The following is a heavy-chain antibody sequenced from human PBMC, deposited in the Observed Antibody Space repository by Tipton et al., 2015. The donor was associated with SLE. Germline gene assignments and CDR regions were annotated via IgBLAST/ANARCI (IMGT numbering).Heavy chain of an antibody. CDR1: GASISSSGYY. CDR2: SNPSGST. D-gene: IGHD3-10*01. CDR3: ARGAKERITLVRVRPYYFDY. V-gene: IGHV4-39*02. Sequence: TLSLTCTVSGASISSSGYYWSWIRQPPGKGLEWIGESNPSGSTNYNPSLKSRVTISVDTSKNQLSLKLTSVTAADTSVYYCARGAKERITLVRVRPYYFDYWGQGSLVTVSS. J-gene: IGHJ4*01.